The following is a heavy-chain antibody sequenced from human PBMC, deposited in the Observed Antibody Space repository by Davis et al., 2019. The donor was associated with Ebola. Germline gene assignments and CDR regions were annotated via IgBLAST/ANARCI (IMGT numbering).Heavy chain of an antibody. CDR2: IIPILGPG. CDR3: AREGGYSSGWPYFDN. V-gene: IGHV1-69*06. J-gene: IGHJ4*02. Sequence: AASVNVSCKASGGTFSSYAISWVRQAPGQGLEWMGGIIPILGPGNYGQKFQGRVTITADKSTRTAYMELSSLRYEDTAVYYCAREGGYSSGWPYFDNWGQGTLVTVSS. D-gene: IGHD6-19*01. CDR1: GGTFSSYA.